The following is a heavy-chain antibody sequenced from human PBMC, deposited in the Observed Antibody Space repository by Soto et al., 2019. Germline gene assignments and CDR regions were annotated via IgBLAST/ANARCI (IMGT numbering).Heavy chain of an antibody. CDR3: ARVTIFGVVPYGMDV. J-gene: IGHJ6*02. CDR1: GFTFSSYA. Sequence: QVPLVESGGGVVQPGRSLRLSCAASGFTFSSYAMHWVRQAPGKGLEWVAVISYDGSNKYYADSVKGRFTISRDNSKNTLYLQMNSLRAEDTAVYNCARVTIFGVVPYGMDVWGQGTTVTVSS. CDR2: ISYDGSNK. V-gene: IGHV3-30-3*01. D-gene: IGHD3-3*01.